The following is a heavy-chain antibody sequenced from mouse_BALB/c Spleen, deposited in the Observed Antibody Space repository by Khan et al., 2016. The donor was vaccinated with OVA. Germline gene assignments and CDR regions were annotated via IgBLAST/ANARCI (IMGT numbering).Heavy chain of an antibody. V-gene: IGHV1S137*01. CDR3: VRGGKFAY. D-gene: IGHD1-1*02. CDR2: ISTNYGAA. CDR1: GYTFTDYA. Sequence: VQLKESGAELVRPGVSVKISCRASGYTFTDYAMHWVKQRHAKSLEWIGVISTNYGAADYNQKFQGKASMTVDRSSSTVYMELARLTSEDSAIYYCVRGGKFAYWGQGTLVTVAA. J-gene: IGHJ3*01.